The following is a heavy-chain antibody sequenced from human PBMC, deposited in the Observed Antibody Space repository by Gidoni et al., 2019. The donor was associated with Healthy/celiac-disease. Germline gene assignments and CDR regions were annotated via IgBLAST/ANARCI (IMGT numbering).Heavy chain of an antibody. J-gene: IGHJ5*02. CDR1: AYTFTSYD. CDR2: MNPNSGNT. V-gene: IGHV1-8*01. CDR3: ARGFIVVVTAAIPLDP. Sequence: QVQLVQSGAEVKKPGGSVKVSCKASAYTFTSYDINWVRQATGQGLEWMGWMNPNSGNTGYAQKFQGRVTMTRNTSISTAYMELSSLRSEETAVYYCARGFIVVVTAAIPLDPWGQGTLVTVSS. D-gene: IGHD2-2*02.